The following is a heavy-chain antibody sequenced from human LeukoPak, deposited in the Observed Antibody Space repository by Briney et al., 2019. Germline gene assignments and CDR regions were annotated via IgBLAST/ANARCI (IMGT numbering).Heavy chain of an antibody. CDR1: GFTFGNNT. J-gene: IGHJ6*03. V-gene: IGHV3-23*01. CDR3: AKGRGSYYYMDV. CDR2: VGGHGVST. Sequence: PGGTLRLSCAASGFTFGNNTMTWGRHAPAKGQEWVAGVGGHGVSTSYADSVKGRFTVSRDNSKNTLYLQLNSLTAEDTAVYYCAKGRGSYYYMDVWGKGTTVTVSS. D-gene: IGHD3-10*01.